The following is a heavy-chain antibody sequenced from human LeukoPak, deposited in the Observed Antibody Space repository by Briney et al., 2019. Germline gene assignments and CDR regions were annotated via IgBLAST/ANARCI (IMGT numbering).Heavy chain of an antibody. J-gene: IGHJ4*02. CDR2: IYYSGST. D-gene: IGHD6-13*01. Sequence: SETLSLTCTVSGGSISSSSYYWGWIRQPPGKGLEWIGSIYYSGSTYYNPSLKSRVTISVDTSKNQFSLKLSSVTAADTAVYYCAKEESSNWRPFDYWGQGTLVTVSS. V-gene: IGHV4-39*07. CDR1: GGSISSSSYY. CDR3: AKEESSNWRPFDY.